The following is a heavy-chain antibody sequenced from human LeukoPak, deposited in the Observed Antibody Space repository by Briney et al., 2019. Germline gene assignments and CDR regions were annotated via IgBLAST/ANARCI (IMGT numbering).Heavy chain of an antibody. CDR3: ARDVDSSSSLYYYYYYMHV. Sequence: GSSVKVSCKASGYTFTGYYMHWVRQAPGQGLEWMGRINPNSGGTNYAQKFQGRVTMTRDTSISTAYMELSRLRSDDTAVYYCARDVDSSSSLYYYYYYMHVWGKGTTVTVSS. CDR1: GYTFTGYY. CDR2: INPNSGGT. V-gene: IGHV1-2*06. J-gene: IGHJ6*03. D-gene: IGHD6-6*01.